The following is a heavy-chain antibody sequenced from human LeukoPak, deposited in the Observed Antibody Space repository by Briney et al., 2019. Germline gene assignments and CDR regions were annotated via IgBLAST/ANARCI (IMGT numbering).Heavy chain of an antibody. D-gene: IGHD3-10*01. CDR1: GGSISSYY. Sequence: SETLSLTCTVSGGSISSYYWSWIRQPPGKGLEWIGSIYHSGSTYYNPSLKSRVTISVDTSKNQFSLKLSSVTAADTAVYYCARTRYYYNSRSYGAPYYFDYWGQGTLVTVSS. J-gene: IGHJ4*02. V-gene: IGHV4-59*05. CDR3: ARTRYYYNSRSYGAPYYFDY. CDR2: IYHSGST.